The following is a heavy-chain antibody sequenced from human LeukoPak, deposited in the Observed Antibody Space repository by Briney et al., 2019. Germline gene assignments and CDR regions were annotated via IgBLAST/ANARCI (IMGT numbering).Heavy chain of an antibody. CDR1: GYTFAGYY. D-gene: IGHD7-27*01. CDR2: INPNGGGT. Sequence: ASVKVSCKASGYTFAGYYIHWVRQAPGQGLEWMAWINPNGGGTNYAQKFQGRVAVTRDSSSSTAYMELSGPTSDDTAVFYCARGTGVPNYFDYWGQGTLVTVSS. V-gene: IGHV1-2*02. CDR3: ARGTGVPNYFDY. J-gene: IGHJ4*02.